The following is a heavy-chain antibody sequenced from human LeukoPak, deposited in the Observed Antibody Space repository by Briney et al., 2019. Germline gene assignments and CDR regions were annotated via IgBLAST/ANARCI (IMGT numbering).Heavy chain of an antibody. D-gene: IGHD3-10*01. CDR3: ARAIIMVRGAYSDY. Sequence: ASVTVSCKASGYTFTGYYMHWVRQAPGQGLEWMGWINPNSGGTNYAQKFQGRVTMTRDTSISTAYMELSRLRSGDTAVYYCARAIIMVRGAYSDYWGQGTLVTVSS. V-gene: IGHV1-2*02. CDR1: GYTFTGYY. CDR2: INPNSGGT. J-gene: IGHJ4*02.